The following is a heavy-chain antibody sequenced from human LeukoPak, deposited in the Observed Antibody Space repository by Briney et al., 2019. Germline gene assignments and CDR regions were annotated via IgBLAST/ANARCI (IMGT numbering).Heavy chain of an antibody. J-gene: IGHJ5*02. V-gene: IGHV1-2*02. CDR1: GYTFTGYY. Sequence: ASVKVSYKASGYTFTGYYMHWVRQAPGQGLEWMGWINPNSGGTNYAQKFQGRVTMTRDTSISTAYMELSRLRSDDTAVYYCARSLVVVFWFDPWGQGTLVTVSS. CDR2: INPNSGGT. D-gene: IGHD2-2*01. CDR3: ARSLVVVFWFDP.